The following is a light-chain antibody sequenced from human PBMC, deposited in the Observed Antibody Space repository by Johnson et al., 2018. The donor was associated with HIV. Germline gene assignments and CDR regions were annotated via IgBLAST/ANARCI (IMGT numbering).Light chain of an antibody. Sequence: QSVLTQPHSVSAAPGQKVTISCSGSSSNIGNNYVSWYQQLPGTAPKLLIYDNNKRPSGIPDRFSGSKSGTSATLGITGLQTGDEADYYCGTWDSSLSAYVFGTGPKVTAL. CDR2: DNN. CDR1: SSNIGNNY. CDR3: GTWDSSLSAYV. V-gene: IGLV1-51*01. J-gene: IGLJ1*01.